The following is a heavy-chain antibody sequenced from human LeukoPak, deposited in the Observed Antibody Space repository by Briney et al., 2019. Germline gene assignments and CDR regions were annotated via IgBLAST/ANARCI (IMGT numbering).Heavy chain of an antibody. CDR2: IYYSGST. J-gene: IGHJ4*02. Sequence: PSETLSLTCTVSGGSISSYYWSWIRQPPGKGLEWIGYIYYSGSTNYNPSLKSRVTISVDTSKNQFSLKLSSVTAADTAVYYCARERAPYYYDSSGLSDYWGQGTLVTVSS. CDR1: GGSISSYY. CDR3: ARERAPYYYDSSGLSDY. V-gene: IGHV4-59*01. D-gene: IGHD3-22*01.